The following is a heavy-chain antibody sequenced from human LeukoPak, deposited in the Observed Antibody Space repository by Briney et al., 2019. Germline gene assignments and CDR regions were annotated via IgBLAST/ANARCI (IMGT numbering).Heavy chain of an antibody. V-gene: IGHV3-30*14. CDR3: ARDGVQLWF. J-gene: IGHJ4*02. Sequence: GGSLRLSCAASGFTFSSYTMHWVRQAPGKGLEWVAVVSHNGPDKYYADSVKGRFTISRDNSKNTLYLQMNSLRAEDTAVYYCARDGVQLWFGGQGTLVTVSS. D-gene: IGHD5-18*01. CDR2: VSHNGPDK. CDR1: GFTFSSYT.